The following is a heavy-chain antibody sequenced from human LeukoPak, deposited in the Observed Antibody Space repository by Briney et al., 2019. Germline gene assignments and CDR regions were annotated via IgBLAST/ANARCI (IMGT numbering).Heavy chain of an antibody. CDR1: GFAFSSYS. Sequence: GGSLRLSCAASGFAFSSYSMNWVRQAPGKGLEWVSSISSSSSYIYYADSVKGRFTISRDNAKNSLYLQMSSLRAEDTAVYYCARGPGYCSSTSCYTTGFDYWGQGTLVTVSS. J-gene: IGHJ4*02. CDR2: ISSSSSYI. V-gene: IGHV3-21*01. D-gene: IGHD2-2*02. CDR3: ARGPGYCSSTSCYTTGFDY.